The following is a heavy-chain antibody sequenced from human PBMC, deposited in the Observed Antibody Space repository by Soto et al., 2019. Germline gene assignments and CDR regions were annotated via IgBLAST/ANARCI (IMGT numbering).Heavy chain of an antibody. Sequence: EVQLVESGGGLVQPGGSLRLSCSASGFTFSSYAMHWVRQAPGKGLEYVSAISSNGGSTYYADSVKGRFTISRDNSKNTLYLQMSSLRAGDTAVYYCVKQDGYSYAFDIWGQGTMVTVSS. V-gene: IGHV3-64D*06. CDR3: VKQDGYSYAFDI. D-gene: IGHD5-18*01. CDR2: ISSNGGST. J-gene: IGHJ3*02. CDR1: GFTFSSYA.